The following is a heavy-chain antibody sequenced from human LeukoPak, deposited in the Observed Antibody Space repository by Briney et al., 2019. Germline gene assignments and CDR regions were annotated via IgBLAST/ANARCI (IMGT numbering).Heavy chain of an antibody. D-gene: IGHD3-9*01. Sequence: GGSLRLSCVGSGFTFGSYWMSWVRQAPGKGLEWVANIKHDGSDRYYADSVAGRFTISRDNAKNSLYLEMSSLRAEDAAVYFCVRHPGSYNVLTGYSYYFDYWGQGTLVTVSS. CDR1: GFTFGSYW. CDR3: VRHPGSYNVLTGYSYYFDY. J-gene: IGHJ4*02. CDR2: IKHDGSDR. V-gene: IGHV3-7*03.